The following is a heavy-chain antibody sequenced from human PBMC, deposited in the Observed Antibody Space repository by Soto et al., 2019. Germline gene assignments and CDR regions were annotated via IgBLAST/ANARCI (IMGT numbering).Heavy chain of an antibody. D-gene: IGHD3-3*01. J-gene: IGHJ3*02. Sequence: PSETLSLTCAVYGGSFSGYYLSWIRQSPGKGLEWIGEINHSGYTNYNPALKSRVTISLDTSKNQFYLKLNSVTAADTAVYYCVRGPRRCDFCSGIDIWGQGTMVTVSS. CDR3: VRGPRRCDFCSGIDI. V-gene: IGHV4-34*01. CDR1: GGSFSGYY. CDR2: INHSGYT.